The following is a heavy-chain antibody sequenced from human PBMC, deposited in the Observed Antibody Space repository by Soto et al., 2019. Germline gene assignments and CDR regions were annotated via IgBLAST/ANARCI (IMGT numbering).Heavy chain of an antibody. D-gene: IGHD7-27*01. CDR2: IYYSGST. J-gene: IGHJ4*02. CDR1: GGSISSGGYY. CDR3: ARVPQLGISGVGDY. V-gene: IGHV4-31*03. Sequence: QVQLQESGPGLVKPSQTLSLTCTVSGGSISSGGYYWSWIRQHPGKGLEWIGYIYYSGSTYYNPSLKSRVTKSVDTSKSQCSLKLSSVTAADTAVYYCARVPQLGISGVGDYWGQGTLVTVSS.